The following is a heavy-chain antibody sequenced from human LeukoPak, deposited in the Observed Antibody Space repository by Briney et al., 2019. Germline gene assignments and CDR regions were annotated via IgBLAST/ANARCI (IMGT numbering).Heavy chain of an antibody. CDR3: ARGSYSGSYYVHY. Sequence: PSETLSLTCTVSGGSVSSGGYYWSWIRQPPGKGLEWIGYIYYSGSTNYNPSLKSRVTISVDTSKNQFSLKLSSVTAADTAVYYCARGSYSGSYYVHYWGQGTLVTVSS. V-gene: IGHV4-61*08. CDR2: IYYSGST. J-gene: IGHJ4*02. CDR1: GGSVSSGGYY. D-gene: IGHD1-26*01.